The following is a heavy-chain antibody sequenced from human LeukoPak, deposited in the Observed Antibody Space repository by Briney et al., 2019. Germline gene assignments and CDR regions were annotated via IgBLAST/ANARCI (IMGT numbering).Heavy chain of an antibody. D-gene: IGHD3-22*01. Sequence: SETLSLTCAVYGGSFSGYYWSWIRQPPGKGLEWIGEINHSGSTDYNPSLKSRVTISVDTSKNQFSLKLSSVTAADTAVYYCARLYDSSGYYRDWGQGTLVTVSS. CDR1: GGSFSGYY. J-gene: IGHJ4*02. CDR2: INHSGST. V-gene: IGHV4-34*01. CDR3: ARLYDSSGYYRD.